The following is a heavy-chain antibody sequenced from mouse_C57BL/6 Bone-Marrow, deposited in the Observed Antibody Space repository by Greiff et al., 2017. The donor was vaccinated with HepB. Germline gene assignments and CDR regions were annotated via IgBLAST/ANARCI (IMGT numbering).Heavy chain of an antibody. Sequence: QVQLQQPGAELVKPGASVKLSCKASGYTFTSYWMHWVKQRPGRGLEWIGRIDPNSGGTKYNEKFKSKATLTVDKPSSTAYMQLSGLTSEDSAVYYCARSPITTVSYWYFDVWGTGTTVTVSS. D-gene: IGHD1-1*01. CDR2: IDPNSGGT. J-gene: IGHJ1*03. CDR1: GYTFTSYW. CDR3: ARSPITTVSYWYFDV. V-gene: IGHV1-72*01.